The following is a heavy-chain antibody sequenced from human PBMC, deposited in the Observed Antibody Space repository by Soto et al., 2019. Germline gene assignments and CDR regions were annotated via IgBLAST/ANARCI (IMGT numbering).Heavy chain of an antibody. Sequence: PSQTLSLTCAISGDSVSSNITAWNWIRQSPSRGLEWLGRTYYRSKWYTDYAVSVKGRISINPDTSKNQFSVQLNSVTPEDTAVYNCARGAREFDFWGHGTLVTVSS. CDR1: GDSVSSNITA. CDR3: ARGAREFDF. CDR2: TYYRSKWYT. D-gene: IGHD1-26*01. V-gene: IGHV6-1*01. J-gene: IGHJ4*01.